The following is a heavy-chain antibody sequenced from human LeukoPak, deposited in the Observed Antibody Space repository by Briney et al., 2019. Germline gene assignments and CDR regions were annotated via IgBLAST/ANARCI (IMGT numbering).Heavy chain of an antibody. J-gene: IGHJ4*02. CDR3: ARTVVAATPSLDY. V-gene: IGHV4-39*02. CDR1: GGSISSSSYY. D-gene: IGHD2-15*01. CDR2: VYYTGST. Sequence: SETLSLTCTVSGGSISSSSYYWTWIRPPPGKGLEWIGSVYYTGSTYYNPSLKSRVTISVDTSNKYFSLKLSSVTAADTAVYYCARTVVAATPSLDYWGQGTLVTVSS.